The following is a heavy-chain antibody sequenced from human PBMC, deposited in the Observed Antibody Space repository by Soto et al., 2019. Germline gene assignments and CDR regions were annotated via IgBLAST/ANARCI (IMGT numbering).Heavy chain of an antibody. Sequence: SQTLSLTCAITGDSVSINSAGWSLVRQSPSRGLEWLGRTYYRSKWYCEYAVSVRGRITINPDTSKNQYSLQLNSVTPEDTAVYFCARGEQYSGRIFDYWGQGTLVTVSS. D-gene: IGHD1-26*01. CDR3: ARGEQYSGRIFDY. J-gene: IGHJ4*01. CDR1: GDSVSINSAG. V-gene: IGHV6-1*01. CDR2: TYYRSKWYC.